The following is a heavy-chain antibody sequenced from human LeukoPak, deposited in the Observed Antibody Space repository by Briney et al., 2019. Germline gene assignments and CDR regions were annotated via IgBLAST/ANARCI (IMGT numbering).Heavy chain of an antibody. Sequence: SETLSLTCTVSGGSISGNYWSWIRQPPGQGLEWIAYIHSSGYTNYNPYLQRRVTISVDTSKNQFSLKVASVTAADTAIYYCAQRQGPTSGSYDYFDPWGPGAPVAVSS. J-gene: IGHJ5*02. CDR3: AQRQGPTSGSYDYFDP. V-gene: IGHV4-4*09. D-gene: IGHD1-26*01. CDR2: IHSSGYT. CDR1: GGSISGNY.